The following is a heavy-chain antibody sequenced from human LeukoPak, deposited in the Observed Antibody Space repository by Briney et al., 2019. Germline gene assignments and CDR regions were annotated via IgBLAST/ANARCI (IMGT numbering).Heavy chain of an antibody. CDR1: GFNFRTYA. CDR2: ISGSDPGT. Sequence: GGSLRLSRAASGFNFRTYAMSWVRQAPGKGLEWDSAISGSDPGTYHADSVKGRFTISRDNSKNTLSLQMNSLRAEDTAVYYCARTLFRIAVAGPFDYWGQGTLVTVSS. J-gene: IGHJ4*02. D-gene: IGHD6-13*01. CDR3: ARTLFRIAVAGPFDY. V-gene: IGHV3-23*01.